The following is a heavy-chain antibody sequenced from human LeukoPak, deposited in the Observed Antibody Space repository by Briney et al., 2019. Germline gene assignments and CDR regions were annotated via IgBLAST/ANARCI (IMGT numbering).Heavy chain of an antibody. V-gene: IGHV3-23*01. J-gene: IGHJ4*02. CDR1: GFTFSSYA. CDR3: ARLGGYCSSTSCYPNFDY. CDR2: ISGSGGST. D-gene: IGHD2-2*01. Sequence: GGSLRLSCAASGFTFSSYAMSWVRRAPGKGLEWVSAISGSGGSTYYADSVKGRFTIYRDNSKNTRYLQMNSLRAEDTAVYYCARLGGYCSSTSCYPNFDYWGQGTLVTVSS.